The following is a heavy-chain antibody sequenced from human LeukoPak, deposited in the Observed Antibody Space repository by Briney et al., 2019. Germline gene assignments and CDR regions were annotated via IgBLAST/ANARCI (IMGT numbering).Heavy chain of an antibody. J-gene: IGHJ4*02. D-gene: IGHD6-19*01. CDR3: ATSGWYLLPGVY. Sequence: SETLSLTCTVSGYSISSGCYWSWIRQPPGKGLEWIGEINHSGSTNYNPSLKSRVTISVDTSKNQFSLKLSSVTAADTAVYYCATSGWYLLPGVYWGQGTLVTVSS. V-gene: IGHV4-38-2*02. CDR2: INHSGST. CDR1: GYSISSGCY.